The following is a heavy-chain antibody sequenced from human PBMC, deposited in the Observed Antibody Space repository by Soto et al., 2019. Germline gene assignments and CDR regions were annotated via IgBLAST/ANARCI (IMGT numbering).Heavy chain of an antibody. V-gene: IGHV3-64D*06. J-gene: IGHJ4*02. CDR2: ISTNGGST. Sequence: ASVKVSCSASGFTFSSYAMHWVRQAPGKGLEYVSSISTNGGSTHYADSVKGRFTISRDNSKNTQYLQMSSLRADDTAVYYCVKGEYYYDSSGYYPFDYWGRGTLVTVSS. CDR1: GFTFSSYA. CDR3: VKGEYYYDSSGYYPFDY. D-gene: IGHD3-22*01.